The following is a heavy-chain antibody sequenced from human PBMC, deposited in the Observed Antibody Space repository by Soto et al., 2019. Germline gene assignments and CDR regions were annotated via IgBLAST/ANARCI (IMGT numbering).Heavy chain of an antibody. CDR1: GFTFSSYG. V-gene: IGHV3-33*01. CDR2: IWYDGSNK. D-gene: IGHD6-6*01. Sequence: GGSLRLSCAASGFTFSSYGMHWVRQAPGKGLEWVAVIWYDGSNKYYADSVKGRFTISRDNSKNTLYLQMNSLRAEDTAVYYCARGTSSIAARSRSYYYYYMDVWGKGTTVTVSS. CDR3: ARGTSSIAARSRSYYYYYMDV. J-gene: IGHJ6*03.